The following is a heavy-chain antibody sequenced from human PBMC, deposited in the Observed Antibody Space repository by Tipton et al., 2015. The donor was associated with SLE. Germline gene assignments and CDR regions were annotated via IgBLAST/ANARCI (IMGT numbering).Heavy chain of an antibody. Sequence: GSLRLSCAASGFTLTGYEMNWVRQAPGKGLEWVSYIRSSGSTIYYANSVKGRFTISRDNAKNSLYLQMNSLRVEDTAVYYCAGSLDSIDAHDAFDIWGQGTMVIVSS. CDR1: GFTLTGYE. J-gene: IGHJ3*02. D-gene: IGHD2-2*03. CDR2: IRSSGSTI. V-gene: IGHV3-48*03. CDR3: AGSLDSIDAHDAFDI.